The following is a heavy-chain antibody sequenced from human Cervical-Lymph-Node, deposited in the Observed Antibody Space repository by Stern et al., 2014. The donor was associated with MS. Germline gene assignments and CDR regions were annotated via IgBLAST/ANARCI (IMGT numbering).Heavy chain of an antibody. D-gene: IGHD1-26*01. J-gene: IGHJ6*02. CDR2: FIPVFGTP. Sequence: QLVQSGAEVRKPGSSVKVSCKASGGALNTYAIHWVRLAPGPGLEWMGGFIPVFGTPVYAQKFKGRVTIAADESTSTDYMERSSLRSDDTAVYYCTRGASSAAWYRHAVDVWGQGTTVTVSS. V-gene: IGHV1-69*01. CDR3: TRGASSAAWYRHAVDV. CDR1: GGALNTYA.